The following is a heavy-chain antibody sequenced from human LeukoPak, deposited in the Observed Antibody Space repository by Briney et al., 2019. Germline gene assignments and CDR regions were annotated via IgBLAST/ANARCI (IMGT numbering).Heavy chain of an antibody. V-gene: IGHV3-30*02. CDR3: ARSPMVRGATTDYFDY. CDR1: GFTFSNYG. J-gene: IGHJ4*02. D-gene: IGHD3-10*01. CDR2: IRYDGSNK. Sequence: GGSLRLSCAASGFTFSNYGMHWVRQAPGKGLEWVAFIRYDGSNKYQADSVKGRFTISRDNAKNSLYLQMNSLRAEDTALYYCARSPMVRGATTDYFDYWGQGTLVTVSS.